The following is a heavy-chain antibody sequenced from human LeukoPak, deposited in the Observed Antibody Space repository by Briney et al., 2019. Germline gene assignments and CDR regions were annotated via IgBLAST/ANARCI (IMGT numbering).Heavy chain of an antibody. J-gene: IGHJ4*02. CDR2: IYYSGST. D-gene: IGHD6-19*01. CDR3: ARASSGWGFY. Sequence: KPSETLSLTCTVSGGSISSGGYYWGWIRQPPGKGLEWIGSIYYSGSTYYNPSLKSRVTISVDTSKNQFSLKLSSVSAADTAVYYCARASSGWGFYWGQGTLVTVSS. V-gene: IGHV4-39*07. CDR1: GGSISSGGYY.